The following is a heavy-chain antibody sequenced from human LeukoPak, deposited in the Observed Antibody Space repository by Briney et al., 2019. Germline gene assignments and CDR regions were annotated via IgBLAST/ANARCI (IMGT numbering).Heavy chain of an antibody. V-gene: IGHV4-39*01. J-gene: IGHJ4*02. D-gene: IGHD4-17*01. CDR2: IYYSGST. CDR1: GGSISSGSYY. CDR3: ARHEPPTTVTIDY. Sequence: SETLSLTCSVSGGSISSGSYYWGWIRQPPGKGLEWTGSIYYSGSTYYNPSLKSRVTISVDTSKDQFSLKLTSVTAADTAVYYCARHEPPTTVTIDYWGQGTLVTVSS.